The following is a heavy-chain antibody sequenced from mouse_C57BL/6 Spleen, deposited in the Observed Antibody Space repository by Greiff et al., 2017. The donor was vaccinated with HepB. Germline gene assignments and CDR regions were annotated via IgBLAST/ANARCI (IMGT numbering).Heavy chain of an antibody. V-gene: IGHV1-63*01. CDR1: GYTFTNYW. Sequence: VQLQQSGAELVRPGTSVKMSCKASGYTFTNYWIGWAKQRPGHGLEWIGEIYPGGGYTNYNGKFKGKATLTADKSSSTAYMQLSSLTSEDSAIYYGARKGDEAWFAYWGQGTLVTVSA. CDR2: IYPGGGYT. J-gene: IGHJ3*01. CDR3: ARKGDEAWFAY.